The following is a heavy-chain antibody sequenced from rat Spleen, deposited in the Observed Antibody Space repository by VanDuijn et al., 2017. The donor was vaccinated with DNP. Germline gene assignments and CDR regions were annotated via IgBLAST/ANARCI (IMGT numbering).Heavy chain of an antibody. Sequence: EVQLVESGGGLVQPGRSMKLSCAASGFTFSSFPMAWVRQAPTKGLEWVATISTSGGSTYYRDSVKGRFTISRDNAKSTLYLQMNSLRSEDTATYYCTREVNYFDYWGQGVMVTVSS. CDR2: ISTSGGST. CDR1: GFTFSSFP. V-gene: IGHV5-46*01. J-gene: IGHJ2*01. D-gene: IGHD1-1*01. CDR3: TREVNYFDY.